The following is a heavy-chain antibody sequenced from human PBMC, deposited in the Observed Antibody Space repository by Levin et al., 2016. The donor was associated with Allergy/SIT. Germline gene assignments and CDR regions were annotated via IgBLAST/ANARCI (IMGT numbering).Heavy chain of an antibody. D-gene: IGHD3-3*01. J-gene: IGHJ4*02. V-gene: IGHV3-53*01. Sequence: WIRQPPGKGLEWVSVIYSGGSTYYADSVKGRFTISRDNSKNTLYLQMNSLRAEDTAVYYCTTDATTIFGEVIIPVWHWDYWGQGTLVTVSS. CDR2: IYSGGST. CDR3: TTDATTIFGEVIIPVWHWDY.